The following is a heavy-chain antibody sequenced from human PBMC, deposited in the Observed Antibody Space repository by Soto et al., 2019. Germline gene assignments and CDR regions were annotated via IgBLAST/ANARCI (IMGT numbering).Heavy chain of an antibody. CDR3: ARDDDYGDNGLDY. CDR1: GFTFGRHG. D-gene: IGHD4-17*01. Sequence: QVQLVESGGGVVQPGGSLRLSCAASGFTFGRHGMHWVRQAPGKGLEWVAVIVSDGRRASYADSVKGRFTISRDNGQNTLYLQMNSLRAEETAVYYCARDDDYGDNGLDYWGQGTLVTVSS. CDR2: IVSDGRRA. V-gene: IGHV3-33*01. J-gene: IGHJ4*02.